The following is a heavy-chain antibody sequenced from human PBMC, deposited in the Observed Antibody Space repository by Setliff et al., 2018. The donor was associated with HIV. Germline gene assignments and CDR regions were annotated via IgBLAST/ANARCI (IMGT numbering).Heavy chain of an antibody. CDR3: VRWYYCVSGACYRADY. CDR2: MNQSGTT. V-gene: IGHV4-34*01. J-gene: IGHJ4*02. CDR1: GDSISNHY. Sequence: SETLSLTCTVSGDSISNHYWSWVRQTPGKGLEWIGEMNQSGTTNYNPSLKSRVTMSIDTSERQFSLKLTSVTAADTAVYYCVRWYYCVSGACYRADYWGQGTMVTVSS. D-gene: IGHD2-21*02.